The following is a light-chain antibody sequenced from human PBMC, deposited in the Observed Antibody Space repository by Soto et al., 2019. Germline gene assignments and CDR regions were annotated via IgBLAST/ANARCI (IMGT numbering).Light chain of an antibody. J-gene: IGLJ2*01. V-gene: IGLV1-40*01. CDR3: QSYDTGLSGPVV. CDR1: GSNIGAGFD. CDR2: GNT. Sequence: QSVLTQPPSLSGAPGQTIIISCTGGGSNIGAGFDVHWYQQLPGTAPKLLIYGNTNRPSGVPDRFSGSKSGTSASLVITGLQADDEADYYCQSYDTGLSGPVVFGGGTKLTVL.